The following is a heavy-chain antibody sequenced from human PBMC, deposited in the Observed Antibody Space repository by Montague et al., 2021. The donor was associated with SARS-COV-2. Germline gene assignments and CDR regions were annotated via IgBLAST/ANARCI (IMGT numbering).Heavy chain of an antibody. CDR1: GASMRSYY. V-gene: IGHV4-59*13. J-gene: IGHJ4*02. D-gene: IGHD2-21*01. CDR3: ARVEGVIGGITHFDD. Sequence: SETLSLTCSVSGASMRSYYWTWVRQSPEKGLQWLGYTYYSGSTSYDPSLKSRLTMTVTTSKNQFTLRLMSVTAADSAVYYCARVEGVIGGITHFDDWGQGLPVTVSS. CDR2: TYYSGST.